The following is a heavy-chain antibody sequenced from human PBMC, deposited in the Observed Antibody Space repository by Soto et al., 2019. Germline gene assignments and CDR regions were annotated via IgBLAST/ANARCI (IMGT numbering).Heavy chain of an antibody. Sequence: GASVKVSCKASGGTFSSYAISWVRQAPGQGLEWMGGIIPIFGTANYAQKFQGRVTITADESTSTAYMELSSLRSEDTAVYYCASHYYAPSNWFDPWGQGTLVTISS. J-gene: IGHJ5*02. V-gene: IGHV1-69*13. CDR2: IIPIFGTA. D-gene: IGHD3-3*01. CDR3: ASHYYAPSNWFDP. CDR1: GGTFSSYA.